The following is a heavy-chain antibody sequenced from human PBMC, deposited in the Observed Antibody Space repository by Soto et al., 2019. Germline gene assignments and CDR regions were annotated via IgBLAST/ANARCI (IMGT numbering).Heavy chain of an antibody. CDR1: GYTFTDYF. J-gene: IGHJ5*02. V-gene: IGHV1-2*02. CDR3: ASWSGASGSYTAFTS. CDR2: INPKRGDT. D-gene: IGHD3-10*01. Sequence: ASVKVSCKASGYTFTDYFVHWVRQAPGQGLEWMGYINPKRGDTKFAPKFQGRVTLTRDTSINTADMDLRRLTSDDTAVYYCASWSGASGSYTAFTSWGPGTLVTVSS.